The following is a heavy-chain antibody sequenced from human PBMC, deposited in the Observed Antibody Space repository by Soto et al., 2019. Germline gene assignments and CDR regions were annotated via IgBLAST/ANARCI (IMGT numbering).Heavy chain of an antibody. Sequence: GSLRLSCAASGFTFSDYYMSWILQAPGKGLEWVSYISSSSSYTNYADSVKGRFTISRDNAKNSLYLQMNSLRAEDTAVYYCARGGGYSYGYDYWGQGTLVTVSS. J-gene: IGHJ4*02. V-gene: IGHV3-11*06. D-gene: IGHD5-18*01. CDR1: GFTFSDYY. CDR2: ISSSSSYT. CDR3: ARGGGYSYGYDY.